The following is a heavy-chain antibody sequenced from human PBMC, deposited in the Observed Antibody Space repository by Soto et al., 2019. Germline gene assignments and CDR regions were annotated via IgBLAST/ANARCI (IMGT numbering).Heavy chain of an antibody. V-gene: IGHV1-46*01. J-gene: IGHJ5*02. CDR2: INPSGGST. CDR3: ARAVVVTAIRSNWFDP. D-gene: IGHD2-21*02. Sequence: QVQLVQSGAEVKKPGASVKVSCKASGYTFTSYYMHWVRQAPGQGLEWMGIINPSGGSTSYAQKFQSRVHMTRDTAASTVYMELSSLRSEDTAVYYCARAVVVTAIRSNWFDPWGQGTLVTVSS. CDR1: GYTFTSYY.